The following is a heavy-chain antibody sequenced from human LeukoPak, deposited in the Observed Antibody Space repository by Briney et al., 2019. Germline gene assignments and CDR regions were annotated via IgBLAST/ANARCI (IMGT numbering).Heavy chain of an antibody. CDR1: GYSFTSYW. Sequence: GESLKISCKGSGYSFTSYWIGWVRQMPGKGLEWMGIIYPGDSDTRYSPSFQGQVTISADKSISTAYLQWSSLKASDIAMYYCARLRITMVRGVIRHINWFDPWGQGTLVTVSS. J-gene: IGHJ5*02. D-gene: IGHD3-10*01. CDR3: ARLRITMVRGVIRHINWFDP. CDR2: IYPGDSDT. V-gene: IGHV5-51*01.